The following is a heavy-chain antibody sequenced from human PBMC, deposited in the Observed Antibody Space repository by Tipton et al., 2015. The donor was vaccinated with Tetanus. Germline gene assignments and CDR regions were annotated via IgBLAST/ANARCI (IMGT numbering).Heavy chain of an antibody. CDR1: GLTFSSYA. CDR3: ARDFRFSWDY. Sequence: SLRLSCVASGLTFSSYAMNWVRQAPGKGLEWVAVILFDGSHKDYADSVKGRFTISRDNSRNTLYLQMNSLRAEDTAVYYCARDFRFSWDYWGQGILVTVSS. CDR2: ILFDGSHK. J-gene: IGHJ4*02. V-gene: IGHV3-33*08.